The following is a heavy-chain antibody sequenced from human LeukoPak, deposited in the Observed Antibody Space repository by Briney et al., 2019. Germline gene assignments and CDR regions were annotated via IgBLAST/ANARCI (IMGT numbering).Heavy chain of an antibody. J-gene: IGHJ4*02. V-gene: IGHV3-53*01. D-gene: IGHD2-15*01. CDR2: IYSGGST. Sequence: GGSLRLSCAASGFTFGTYAMSWVRQAPGKGLEWVSVIYSGGSTYYADSVKGRFTISRDNSKNTLYLRMNSLRAEDTAVYYCARDSCSGGSCYSDYWGQGTLVTVSS. CDR3: ARDSCSGGSCYSDY. CDR1: GFTFGTYA.